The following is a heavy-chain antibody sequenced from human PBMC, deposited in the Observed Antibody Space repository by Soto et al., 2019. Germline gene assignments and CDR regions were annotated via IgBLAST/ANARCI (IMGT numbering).Heavy chain of an antibody. J-gene: IGHJ4*02. Sequence: GGSLRLSCAASGFTFSSYSMNWVRQAPGKGLEWVSYISSSSSTIYYADSVKGRFTISRDNAKNSLYLQMNSLRAEDTAVYYCARAGFYYDSSGYPDYWGQGTLVTVSS. D-gene: IGHD3-22*01. CDR1: GFTFSSYS. CDR2: ISSSSSTI. V-gene: IGHV3-48*04. CDR3: ARAGFYYDSSGYPDY.